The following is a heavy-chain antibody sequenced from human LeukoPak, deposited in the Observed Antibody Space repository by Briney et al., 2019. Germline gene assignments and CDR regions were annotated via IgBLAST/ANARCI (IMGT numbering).Heavy chain of an antibody. CDR1: GFSISNGHF. V-gene: IGHV4-38-2*01. D-gene: IGHD3-16*01. J-gene: IGHJ4*02. CDR3: ARRWDRIRLYEYFDH. CDR2: IGNMHWGGDGVV. Sequence: SETLSLTCSVTGFSISNGHFLAWIRQTPEKGLEWIGSIGNMHWGGDGVVYYNPSLNSRVSLSVDTSKNPCSLRLSSVTATDTAIYYCARRWDRIRLYEYFDHWGQGMLVTVSS.